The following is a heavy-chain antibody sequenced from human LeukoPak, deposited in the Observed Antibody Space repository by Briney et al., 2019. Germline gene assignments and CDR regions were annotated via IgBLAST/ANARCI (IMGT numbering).Heavy chain of an antibody. CDR1: GFTVSSDS. J-gene: IGHJ4*02. V-gene: IGHV3-21*01. CDR3: AREDSSGWAGVYYFDY. D-gene: IGHD6-19*01. CDR2: ISSSSSYI. Sequence: PVGSLRLSCADSGFTVSSDSMNWVRQALGKGLEWVSSISSSSSYIYYADSVKSRFTISRDNAKNSLYVQMNSLRAEDTAVYYCAREDSSGWAGVYYFDYWGQGTLVTVSS.